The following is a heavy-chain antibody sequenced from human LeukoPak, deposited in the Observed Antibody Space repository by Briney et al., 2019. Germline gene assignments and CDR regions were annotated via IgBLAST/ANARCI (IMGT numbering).Heavy chain of an antibody. Sequence: RPGGSLRLSCAASGCTFDDYAMHWVRQAPGKGLEWVSGISWNSGSIGYADSVKGRFTISRDNAKNSLYLQMNSLRAEDTALYYCARGVVPAGMDYYYYMDVWGKGTTVTVSS. V-gene: IGHV3-9*01. CDR1: GCTFDDYA. J-gene: IGHJ6*03. CDR2: ISWNSGSI. CDR3: ARGVVPAGMDYYYYMDV. D-gene: IGHD2-2*01.